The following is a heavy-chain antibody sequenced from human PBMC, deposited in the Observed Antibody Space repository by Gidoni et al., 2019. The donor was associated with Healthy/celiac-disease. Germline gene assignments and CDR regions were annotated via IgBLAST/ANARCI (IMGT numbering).Heavy chain of an antibody. Sequence: EVQLVQSGAEVKKPGESLTISCKGSGYSFTSYWIGWVRQMPGKGLEWMGIIYPGDSDTRYSPSFQGQVTISADKSISTAYLQWSSLKASDTAMYYCARVVVVAASPAWFDPWGQGTLVTVSS. V-gene: IGHV5-51*01. CDR3: ARVVVVAASPAWFDP. J-gene: IGHJ5*02. D-gene: IGHD2-15*01. CDR2: IYPGDSDT. CDR1: GYSFTSYW.